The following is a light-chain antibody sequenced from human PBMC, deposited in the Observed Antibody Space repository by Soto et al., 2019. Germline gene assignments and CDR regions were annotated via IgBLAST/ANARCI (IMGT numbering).Light chain of an antibody. V-gene: IGLV1-47*02. Sequence: QSVLTQPPSASGTPGQRITISCSGRNSNIGSNFVYWYQHLPGTTPQLLIFSNNQRPSGVPDRFSVSKSGTSASLAISGLRSEDEADYYCATWDDSLNGWVFGGGTKLTVL. J-gene: IGLJ3*02. CDR3: ATWDDSLNGWV. CDR2: SNN. CDR1: NSNIGSNF.